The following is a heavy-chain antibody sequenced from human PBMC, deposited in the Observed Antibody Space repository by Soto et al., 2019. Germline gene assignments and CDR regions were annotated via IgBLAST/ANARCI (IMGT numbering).Heavy chain of an antibody. D-gene: IGHD3-22*01. CDR3: ARERAYYYDSSGYLRYFDY. V-gene: IGHV4-31*03. Sequence: TLSLTCTVSGGSISSGGYYWSWIRQHPGKGLEWIGYIYYSGSTYYNPSLKSRVTISVDTSKNQFSLKLSSVTAADTAVYYCARERAYYYDSSGYLRYFDYWGQGTLVTVSS. CDR2: IYYSGST. J-gene: IGHJ4*02. CDR1: GGSISSGGYY.